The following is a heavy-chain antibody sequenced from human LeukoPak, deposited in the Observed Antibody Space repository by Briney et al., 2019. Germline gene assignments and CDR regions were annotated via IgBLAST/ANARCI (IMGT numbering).Heavy chain of an antibody. Sequence: PSETLSLTCTVSGGSISSYYWSWIRQPPGKGLEWIGYIYYSGSTNYNPSLKSRVTISVDTSKNQFSLKLSSVTAADTAVYYCARLLLRYSGYDFDYWGQGTLVTVSS. CDR1: GGSISSYY. CDR3: ARLLLRYSGYDFDY. CDR2: IYYSGST. J-gene: IGHJ4*02. V-gene: IGHV4-59*08. D-gene: IGHD5-12*01.